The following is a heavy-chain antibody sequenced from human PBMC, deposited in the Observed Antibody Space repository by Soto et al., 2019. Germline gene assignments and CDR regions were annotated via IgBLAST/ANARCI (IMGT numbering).Heavy chain of an antibody. V-gene: IGHV4-34*01. D-gene: IGHD3-10*01. CDR3: ARERKYYYGSRRPNWFDP. CDR1: GGSFSGYY. CDR2: INHSGST. J-gene: IGHJ5*02. Sequence: QVQLQQWGAGLLKPSETLSLTCAVYGGSFSGYYWSWIRQPPGKGLEWIGEINHSGSTNYNPSLMSRVTISVDTSKNQFSLKLSSVTAADTAVYYCARERKYYYGSRRPNWFDPWGQGTLVTVSS.